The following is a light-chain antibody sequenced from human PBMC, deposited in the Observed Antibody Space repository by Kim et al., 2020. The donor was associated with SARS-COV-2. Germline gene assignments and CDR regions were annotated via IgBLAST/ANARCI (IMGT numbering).Light chain of an antibody. V-gene: IGKV1-8*01. Sequence: ATTGDRVTISCRASQGISSYLAWYQQKPGKAPKLLIYAASTWQSGVPSRFSGSGSGTDFTLTISCLQSEDFATYYCQQHYSYPLSYGGGTKVDLK. CDR1: QGISSY. J-gene: IGKJ4*01. CDR3: QQHYSYPLS. CDR2: AAS.